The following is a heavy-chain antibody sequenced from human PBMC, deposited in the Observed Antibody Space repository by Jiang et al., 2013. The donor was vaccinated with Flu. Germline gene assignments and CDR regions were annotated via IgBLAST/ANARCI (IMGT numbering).Heavy chain of an antibody. CDR3: ARNRSGYYGNAFDI. J-gene: IGHJ3*02. V-gene: IGHV5-51*01. Sequence: GAEVKKPGESLKISCTGSGYSFTSYWLGWVRQMPGKGLEWMGIINPGDSNARYSPSFQGQVTFSADKSNNTAYLHWGSLKSSDTAIYYCARNRSGYYGNAFDIWGKGQWSPSLQ. CDR1: GYSFTSYW. D-gene: IGHD3-22*01. CDR2: INPGDSNA.